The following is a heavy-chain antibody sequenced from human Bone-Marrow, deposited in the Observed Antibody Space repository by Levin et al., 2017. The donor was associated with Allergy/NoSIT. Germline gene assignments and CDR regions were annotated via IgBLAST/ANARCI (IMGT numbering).Heavy chain of an antibody. CDR1: GYDIIELS. V-gene: IGHV1-24*01. J-gene: IGHJ4*02. D-gene: IGHD3-22*01. Sequence: GESLKISCKVSGYDIIELSIHWVRQTPGKGLEWVGGFDPEDDETFYAVKFQGRVTMTEDTSTDTAYLELSSLGSEDTAIYYCATRTREDYDVNPLVDYWGQGTLVTVSS. CDR2: FDPEDDET. CDR3: ATRTREDYDVNPLVDY.